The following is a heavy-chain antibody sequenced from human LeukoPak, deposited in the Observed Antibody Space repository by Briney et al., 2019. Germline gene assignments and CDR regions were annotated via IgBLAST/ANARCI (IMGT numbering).Heavy chain of an antibody. D-gene: IGHD1-26*01. CDR1: GFVFSNYW. Sequence: GGSLRLSCAASGFVFSNYWMHWVRQAPGKGLVWVSRIKTDGSTITYADSVKGRFTISRDNAMNTLYLQMNSLGAEDTAVYYCARVGQGEWFFDLWGRGTLVTVSS. CDR2: IKTDGSTI. CDR3: ARVGQGEWFFDL. V-gene: IGHV3-74*01. J-gene: IGHJ2*01.